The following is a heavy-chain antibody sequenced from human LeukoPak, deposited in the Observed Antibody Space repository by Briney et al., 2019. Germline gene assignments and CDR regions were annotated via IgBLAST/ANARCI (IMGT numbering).Heavy chain of an antibody. CDR2: INPNSGGT. D-gene: IGHD1-1*01. CDR1: GYTFTGYY. V-gene: IGHV1-2*02. Sequence: ASVKVSCKASGYTFTGYYMHWVRQAPGQGLEWMGWINPNSGGTNYAQKFQGRVTMTRDTSISTAYMELSRLRSDDTAVYYCARYDPDYYYYYMDVWGKGTTVTISS. J-gene: IGHJ6*03. CDR3: ARYDPDYYYYYMDV.